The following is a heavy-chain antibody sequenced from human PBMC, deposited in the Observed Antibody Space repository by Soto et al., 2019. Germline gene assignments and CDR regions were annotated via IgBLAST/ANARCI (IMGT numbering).Heavy chain of an antibody. J-gene: IGHJ4*02. D-gene: IGHD3-16*01. CDR2: IIPVFGTT. CDR1: GGTLNSYT. Sequence: QVQLVQSGAEVKKPGSSVRVSCKASGGTLNSYTISWVRQAPGQGREWMGGIIPVFGTTDYAKKFQGRVTITAEQSTGTADVDLFSLRSGDTAIYNCSSSNPYGRGNYWGQGTLVTVTS. V-gene: IGHV1-69*01. CDR3: SSSNPYGRGNY.